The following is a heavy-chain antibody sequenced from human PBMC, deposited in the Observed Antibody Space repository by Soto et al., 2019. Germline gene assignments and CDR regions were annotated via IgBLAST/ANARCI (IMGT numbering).Heavy chain of an antibody. CDR2: VREDGGET. V-gene: IGHV3-74*01. CDR3: GRKRLTSVGTLGFDL. CDR1: GFIFSDYW. Sequence: EEQLVESGGGLVQPGGSLRLSCAASGFIFSDYWMHWVRQVPGKGLVWVSRVREDGGETTYEESVKGRFTISRDNAKNTLKLQMNSLRVEATAVYYCGRKRLTSVGTLGFDLLGQGTMVNVSS. J-gene: IGHJ3*01. D-gene: IGHD4-4*01.